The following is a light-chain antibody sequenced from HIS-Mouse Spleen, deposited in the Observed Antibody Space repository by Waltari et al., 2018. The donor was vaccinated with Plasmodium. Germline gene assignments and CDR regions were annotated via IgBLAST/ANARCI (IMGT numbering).Light chain of an antibody. V-gene: IGLV3-1*01. J-gene: IGLJ3*02. CDR2: QDS. CDR3: QAWDSSTAV. Sequence: SYELTQPPSVSVSPGQTASIPCSRDTLGAKYACWYQQKPGQSPVLVIYQDSKRPSGIPERFSGSNSGNTATLTISGTQAMDEADYYCQAWDSSTAVFGGGTKLTVL. CDR1: TLGAKY.